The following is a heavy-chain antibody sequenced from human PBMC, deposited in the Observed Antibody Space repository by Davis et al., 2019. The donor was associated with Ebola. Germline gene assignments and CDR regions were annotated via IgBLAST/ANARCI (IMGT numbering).Heavy chain of an antibody. V-gene: IGHV3-30*18. J-gene: IGHJ4*02. CDR1: GFTFSSYG. CDR3: AKDHAAAPDY. Sequence: PGGSLRLSCAASGFTFSSYGMHWVRQAPGKGLEWVAVISYDGSNKYYADSVKGRFTISRDNSKNTLYLQMNSLRAEDTAVYYCAKDHAAAPDYWGQGTLVTVSS. CDR2: ISYDGSNK. D-gene: IGHD6-6*01.